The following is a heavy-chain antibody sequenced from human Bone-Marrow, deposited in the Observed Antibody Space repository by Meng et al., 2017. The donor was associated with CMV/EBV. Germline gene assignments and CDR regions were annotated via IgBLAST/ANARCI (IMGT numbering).Heavy chain of an antibody. V-gene: IGHV4-59*01. Sequence: SETLSLTCTVSGGSISSYYWSWIRQPPGKGLEWIGYIYYSGSTNYNPSLKSRVTISVDTSKNQFSLKLSPVTAADTAVYYCARHGMRFLEWLPDGWFDPWGQGTLVTVSS. J-gene: IGHJ5*02. CDR3: ARHGMRFLEWLPDGWFDP. D-gene: IGHD3-3*01. CDR1: GGSISSYY. CDR2: IYYSGST.